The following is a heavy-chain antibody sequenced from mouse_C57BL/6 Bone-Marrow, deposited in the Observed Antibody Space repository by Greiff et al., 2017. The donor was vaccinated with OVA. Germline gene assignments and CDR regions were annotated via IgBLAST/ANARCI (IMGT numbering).Heavy chain of an antibody. CDR1: GYSITSGYY. Sequence: EVQRVESGPGLVKPSQSLSLTCSVTGYSITSGYYWNWIRQFPGNKLEWMGYISYDGSNNYNPSLKNRISITRDTSKHQFFLKLNSVTTEDTATYYCAREGGSTSCAMDDWGKGTSVTVSS. V-gene: IGHV3-6*01. D-gene: IGHD1-1*01. CDR2: ISYDGSN. CDR3: AREGGSTSCAMDD. J-gene: IGHJ4*01.